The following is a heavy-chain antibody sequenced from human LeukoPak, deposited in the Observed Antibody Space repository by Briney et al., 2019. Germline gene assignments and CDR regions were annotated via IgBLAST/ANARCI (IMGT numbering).Heavy chain of an antibody. J-gene: IGHJ6*03. D-gene: IGHD3-16*01. V-gene: IGHV4-34*01. Sequence: SETLSLTCTVSGGSINNYYWSWIRQPAGKGLEWIGEINHSGITRDNPSLRSRVTISVDTSKNQFSLTLSSVTAADTAVYYCARGSAYARDNYMVVWGKGATVTVSS. CDR1: GGSINNYY. CDR3: ARGSAYARDNYMVV. CDR2: INHSGIT.